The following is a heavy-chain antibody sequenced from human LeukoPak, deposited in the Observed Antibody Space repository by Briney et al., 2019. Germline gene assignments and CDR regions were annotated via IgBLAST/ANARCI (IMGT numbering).Heavy chain of an antibody. CDR3: ARLDYNNYLDY. J-gene: IGHJ4*02. V-gene: IGHV4-39*01. Sequence: SETLSLTCTVSGDSIRSSSYYWGWIRQPPGKGLEWIGNIYYSGSTYYNPSLKSRVTISVDTSKNQFSLKLSSVTAADTAVYYCARLDYNNYLDYWGQGTLVTVSS. D-gene: IGHD5-12*01. CDR2: IYYSGST. CDR1: GDSIRSSSYY.